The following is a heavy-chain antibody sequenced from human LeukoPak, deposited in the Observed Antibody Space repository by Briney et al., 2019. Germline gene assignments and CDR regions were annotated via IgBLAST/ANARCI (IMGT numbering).Heavy chain of an antibody. J-gene: IGHJ6*02. V-gene: IGHV3-23*01. Sequence: TGGSLRLSCAASGFTFSSYAMSWVRQAPGKGLEWVSAISGSGGSTYYADSVKGRFTISRDNSKNTLYLQMNSLRAEDTAVYYCAKDLPSSGWFYYYYGMDVWGQGTTVTVSS. CDR1: GFTFSSYA. CDR3: AKDLPSSGWFYYYYGMDV. D-gene: IGHD6-19*01. CDR2: ISGSGGST.